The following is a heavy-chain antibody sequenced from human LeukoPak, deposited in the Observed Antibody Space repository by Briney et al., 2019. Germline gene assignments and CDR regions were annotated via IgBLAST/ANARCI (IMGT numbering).Heavy chain of an antibody. CDR2: IKQDGSEK. D-gene: IGHD3-22*01. CDR1: GFTFSDYY. J-gene: IGHJ3*02. CDR3: ARDSSAWLVDAFDI. V-gene: IGHV3-7*01. Sequence: PGGSLRLSCAASGFTFSDYYMSWIRQAPGKGLEWVANIKQDGSEKYYVDSVKGRFTISRDNAKNSLYLQMNSLRAEDTAVYYCARDSSAWLVDAFDIWGQGTMVTVSS.